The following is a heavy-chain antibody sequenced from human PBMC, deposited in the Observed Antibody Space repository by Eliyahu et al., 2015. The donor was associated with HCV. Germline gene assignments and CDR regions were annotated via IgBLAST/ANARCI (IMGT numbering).Heavy chain of an antibody. D-gene: IGHD1-7*01. CDR2: IYYTGIT. CDR3: ARGNWNYDRLGNGMDV. V-gene: IGHV4-31*02. Sequence: LEWIGYIYYTGITYHNPSLKSRVTISVDTSKNQFSLKLSSVTAADTAVYYCARGNWNYDRLGNGMDVWGQGTTVSVSS. J-gene: IGHJ6*02.